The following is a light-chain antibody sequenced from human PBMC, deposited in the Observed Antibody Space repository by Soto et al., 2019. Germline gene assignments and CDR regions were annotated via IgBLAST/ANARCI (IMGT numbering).Light chain of an antibody. CDR3: HQRNK. CDR2: DTS. Sequence: ELVLTQSPATLSLSPGERATLSCRASQFLSSYLAWYQQIPGQPPILLIYDTSNRVTGIPARFSGSRSGTDFTLTISSLEPEDFAVYFCHQRNKFGQGTRLEI. V-gene: IGKV3-11*01. J-gene: IGKJ5*01. CDR1: QFLSSY.